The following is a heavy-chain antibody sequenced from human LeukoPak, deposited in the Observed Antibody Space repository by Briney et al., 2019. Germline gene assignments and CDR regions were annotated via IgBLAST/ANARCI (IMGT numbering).Heavy chain of an antibody. CDR2: IIPIFGTA. CDR1: GGTFSSYA. Sequence: ASVKLSCKASGGTFSSYAISWVRQAPGQGLEWVGGIIPIFGTANYAQKFQGRVTITTDESTSTAYMELSSLRSEDTVVYYCARHHYDYAFDIWGQGTMVTVSS. J-gene: IGHJ3*02. V-gene: IGHV1-69*05. D-gene: IGHD3-22*01. CDR3: ARHHYDYAFDI.